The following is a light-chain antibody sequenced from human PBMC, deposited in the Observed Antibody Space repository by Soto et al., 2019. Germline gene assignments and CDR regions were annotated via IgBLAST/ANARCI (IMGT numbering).Light chain of an antibody. CDR1: NSNIGAGSH. CDR2: GNN. V-gene: IGLV1-40*01. J-gene: IGLJ3*02. Sequence: QSVLTQPPSVSGAPGQGVTISCTGSNSNIGAGSHVHWYQHFPGAAPRLLIYGNNNQPSGVPARFSASKSDTSASLAITGLQADDEADYYCQSFDNSLTHPVFGGGTKVTVL. CDR3: QSFDNSLTHPV.